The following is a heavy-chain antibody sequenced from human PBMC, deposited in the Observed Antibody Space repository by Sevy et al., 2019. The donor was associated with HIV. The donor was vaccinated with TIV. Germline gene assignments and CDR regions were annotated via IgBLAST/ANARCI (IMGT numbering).Heavy chain of an antibody. CDR3: AKDHDNNWFDP. Sequence: GGSLRLSCAASGFTFSLYAMTWVRQAPGKGLEWVSTISISGDSIYYADSVKGRFTISRVNSKNTLYLQMNSLRAEDTAIYFCAKDHDNNWFDPWGQGTLVTVSS. V-gene: IGHV3-23*01. CDR1: GFTFSLYA. J-gene: IGHJ5*02. D-gene: IGHD3-22*01. CDR2: ISISGDSI.